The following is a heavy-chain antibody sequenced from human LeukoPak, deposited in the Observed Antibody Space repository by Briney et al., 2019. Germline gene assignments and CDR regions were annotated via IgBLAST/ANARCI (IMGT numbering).Heavy chain of an antibody. CDR1: GYTFTGYY. CDR2: INPNSGGT. V-gene: IGHV1-2*02. D-gene: IGHD2-2*02. CDR3: AREGIVVVPAAILSCGFDY. J-gene: IGHJ4*02. Sequence: GASVKVSCKASGYTFTGYYMHWVRQAPGQGLEWMGWINPNSGGTNYAQKFQGRVTMTRDTSISTAYMELSRLRSDDTAVYYCAREGIVVVPAAILSCGFDYWGQGTLVTVSS.